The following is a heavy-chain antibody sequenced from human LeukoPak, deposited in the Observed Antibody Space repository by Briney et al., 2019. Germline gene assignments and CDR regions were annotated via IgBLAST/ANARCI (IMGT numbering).Heavy chain of an antibody. CDR2: IIPIFGTE. Sequence: ASVNVSRKASGGTFSSYAISWVRQAPGRGVEWMGGIIPIFGTENYAQKFQGRLTITADESTSTAYMELSSLRSEDTAVYYCASQTTVTSVDYWGQGTLVTVFS. J-gene: IGHJ4*02. CDR3: ASQTTVTSVDY. CDR1: GGTFSSYA. D-gene: IGHD4-11*01. V-gene: IGHV1-69*01.